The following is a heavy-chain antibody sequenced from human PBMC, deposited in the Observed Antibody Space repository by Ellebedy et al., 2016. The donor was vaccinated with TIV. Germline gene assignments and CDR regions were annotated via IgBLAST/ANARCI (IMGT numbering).Heavy chain of an antibody. J-gene: IGHJ6*02. CDR1: GYTLTELS. CDR2: FDPEDGET. V-gene: IGHV1-24*01. D-gene: IGHD6-6*01. CDR3: ATDIAAMTSYSSDYYYYYGMDV. Sequence: AASVKVSCKVSGYTLTELSMHWVRQAPGKGLEWMGGFDPEDGETIYAQKFQGRVTMTEDTSTDTAYMELSSLRSEDTAVYYCATDIAAMTSYSSDYYYYYGMDVWGQGTTVTVSS.